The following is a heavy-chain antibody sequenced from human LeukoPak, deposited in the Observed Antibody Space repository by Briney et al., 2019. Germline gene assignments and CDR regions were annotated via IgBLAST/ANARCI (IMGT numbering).Heavy chain of an antibody. CDR1: GDSISSSSYY. V-gene: IGHV4-39*07. J-gene: IGHJ4*02. CDR2: IYYSGST. Sequence: SETLSLTCTVSGDSISSSSYYWGWIRQPPGKGLEWIGSIYYSGSTYYNPSLKSRVTISVDTSKNQFSLKLSSVTAADTAVYYCARDRSSSSWYPEYYFDYWGQGTLVTVSS. D-gene: IGHD6-13*01. CDR3: ARDRSSSSWYPEYYFDY.